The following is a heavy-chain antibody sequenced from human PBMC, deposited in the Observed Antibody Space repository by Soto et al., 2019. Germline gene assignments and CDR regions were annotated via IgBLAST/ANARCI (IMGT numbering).Heavy chain of an antibody. V-gene: IGHV1-18*01. J-gene: IGHJ4*02. D-gene: IGHD3-9*01. Sequence: ASVKVSCKASGYTFTSYGISWVRQAPGQGLEWMGWISAYNGNTNYAQKLQGRVTMTTDTSTSTASMELRSLRSDDTAVYYCARDWGLLRYFDWLMDYWGQGTLVTVSS. CDR3: ARDWGLLRYFDWLMDY. CDR2: ISAYNGNT. CDR1: GYTFTSYG.